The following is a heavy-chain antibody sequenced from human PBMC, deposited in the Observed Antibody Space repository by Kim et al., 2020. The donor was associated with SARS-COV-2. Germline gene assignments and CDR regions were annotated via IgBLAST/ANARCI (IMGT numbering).Heavy chain of an antibody. D-gene: IGHD3-16*01. Sequence: YSADPVKGRFTISRDNSKNTLYLQMNSLRAEDTAVYYCAKVGVYHYGMDVWGQGTTVTVSS. J-gene: IGHJ6*02. CDR3: AKVGVYHYGMDV. V-gene: IGHV3-30*02.